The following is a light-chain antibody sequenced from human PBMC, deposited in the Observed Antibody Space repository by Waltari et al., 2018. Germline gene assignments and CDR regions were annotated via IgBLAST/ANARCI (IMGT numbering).Light chain of an antibody. CDR1: SSDVGTYNL. V-gene: IGLV2-23*02. CDR3: SSFAGSSTLI. Sequence: CTGTSSDVGTYNLVSWYKQQAGKAPKLIIYAVTKRPSGISNRFSASKSGNTASLTISRLQTEDEADYYCSSFAGSSTLIFGGGTRLSVL. CDR2: AVT. J-gene: IGLJ2*01.